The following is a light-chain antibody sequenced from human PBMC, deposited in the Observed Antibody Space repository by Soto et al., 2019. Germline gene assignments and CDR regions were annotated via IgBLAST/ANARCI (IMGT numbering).Light chain of an antibody. CDR1: SSNIGSSI. V-gene: IGLV1-44*01. CDR3: AAWDDSLNGYV. J-gene: IGLJ1*01. CDR2: NNN. Sequence: QSVLTQPPSASGTPGQRVTISCSGSSSNIGSSIVNWYQQLPGTAPKLLIYNNNQRPSGVPDRFSGSKSGTSASLAISGLQSEDEAAYYCAAWDDSLNGYVLGTGTKRPVL.